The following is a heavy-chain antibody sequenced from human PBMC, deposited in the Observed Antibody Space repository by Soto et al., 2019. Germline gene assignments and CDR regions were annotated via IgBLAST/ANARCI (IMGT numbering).Heavy chain of an antibody. CDR2: INPSGDST. Sequence: QVQLVQSGAEVKKPGASVKVSCKASGYSFTSYFIHWVRQARGQGLEWMAIINPSGDSTSYAQKFQDRVTMTGDTSTSTAYMELSSLRSEDTAVYYCARSSGYDYFRWFDIWGQGTMVSVSS. V-gene: IGHV1-46*01. CDR1: GYSFTSYF. D-gene: IGHD5-12*01. J-gene: IGHJ3*02. CDR3: ARSSGYDYFRWFDI.